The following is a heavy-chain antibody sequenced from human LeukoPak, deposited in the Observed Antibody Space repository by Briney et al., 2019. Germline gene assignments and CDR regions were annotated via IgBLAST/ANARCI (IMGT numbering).Heavy chain of an antibody. Sequence: GGSLRLSCAASGFTFSSYAMSWVRQAPGKGLEWVSAISGSGGSTYYADSVKGRFTISRDNSKNTLYLQMNSLRAEDTAVYYCAKDRDVLRYFDWLLLTPTFDYWGQGTLVTVSS. V-gene: IGHV3-23*01. CDR1: GFTFSSYA. CDR2: ISGSGGST. D-gene: IGHD3-9*01. J-gene: IGHJ4*02. CDR3: AKDRDVLRYFDWLLLTPTFDY.